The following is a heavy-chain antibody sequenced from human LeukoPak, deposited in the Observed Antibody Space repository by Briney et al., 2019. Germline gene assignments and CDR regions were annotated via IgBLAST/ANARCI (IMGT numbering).Heavy chain of an antibody. V-gene: IGHV1-58*01. D-gene: IGHD3-3*01. CDR1: GFTFTSSA. CDR3: AADGLRYYDFWSGSGEP. Sequence: SVKVSCKASGFTFTSSAVQWVRQARGQRLEWIGWIVVGSGNTNYAQKFQERVTITRDMSTSTAYMELSSLRSEDTAVYYCAADGLRYYDFWSGSGEPWGQGTLVTVSS. J-gene: IGHJ5*02. CDR2: IVVGSGNT.